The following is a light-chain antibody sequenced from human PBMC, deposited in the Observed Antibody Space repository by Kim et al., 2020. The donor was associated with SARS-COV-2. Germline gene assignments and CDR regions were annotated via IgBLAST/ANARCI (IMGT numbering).Light chain of an antibody. J-gene: IGLJ3*02. Sequence: GESVTNSTTATSNTFGGFNYVSWYQHHPGKAPEFIIHDVTKRPSGVPLRFSGSKSGNTASLTISGLQAEDEADYYCCSYAGSYTWVFGGGTKLTVL. CDR3: CSYAGSYTWV. CDR2: DVT. CDR1: SNTFGGFNY. V-gene: IGLV2-11*01.